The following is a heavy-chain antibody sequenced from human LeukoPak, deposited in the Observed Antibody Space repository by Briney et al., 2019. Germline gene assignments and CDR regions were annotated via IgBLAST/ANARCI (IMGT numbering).Heavy chain of an antibody. V-gene: IGHV5-51*01. D-gene: IGHD1-26*01. CDR1: GYSFTSSW. CDR2: IYPGDSDT. CDR3: ARREVAYYAFDI. Sequence: KTGESLKISCKGSGYSFTSSWIAWVRQLPGKGLEWMGIIYPGDSDTRYGPSFQGQVTISADKSISTAYLQWNSLKASDTAMYYCARREVAYYAFDIWGQGTMVTVSS. J-gene: IGHJ3*02.